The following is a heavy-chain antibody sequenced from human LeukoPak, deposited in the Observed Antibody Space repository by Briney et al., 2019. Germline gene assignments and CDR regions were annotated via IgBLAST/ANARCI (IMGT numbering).Heavy chain of an antibody. D-gene: IGHD3-10*01. CDR3: ARHPYWFGELYFDY. J-gene: IGHJ4*02. CDR2: IYYSGST. Sequence: SETLSLTCTVSGGSISSYYWSWIRQPPGKGLEWIGYIYYSGSTNYNPSLKSRVTISVDTSKNQFPLKLSSVTAADTAVYYCARHPYWFGELYFDYWGQGTLVTVSS. CDR1: GGSISSYY. V-gene: IGHV4-59*08.